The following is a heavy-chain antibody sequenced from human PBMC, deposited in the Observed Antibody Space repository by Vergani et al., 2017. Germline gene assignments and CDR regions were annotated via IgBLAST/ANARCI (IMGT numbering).Heavy chain of an antibody. CDR1: GYSISSGYY. CDR2: IYHSGST. D-gene: IGHD2-15*01. J-gene: IGHJ4*02. Sequence: QLHLQESGPGLVKPSETLSLTCAVSGYSISSGYYWGWIRQPPGKGLEWIGSIYHSGSTYYNPSLKSRVTISVDTSKNQFSLKLSSVTAADTAVYYCARFRSGYFDYWGQGTLVTVSS. CDR3: ARFRSGYFDY. V-gene: IGHV4-38-2*01.